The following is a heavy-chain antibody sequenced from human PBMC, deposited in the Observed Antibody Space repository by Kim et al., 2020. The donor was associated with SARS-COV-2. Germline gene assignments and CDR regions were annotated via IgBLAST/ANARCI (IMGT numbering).Heavy chain of an antibody. D-gene: IGHD5-18*01. J-gene: IGHJ6*02. CDR1: RDRFTSYA. V-gene: IGHV7-4-1*02. CDR2: INTDTGNP. CDR3: ADTSVGPRLMDV. Sequence: ASVKVSCKASRDRFTSYALNWVRQAPGQGLEWMGWINTDTGNPTYVQGLTGRFVFSLDTSFRTAYLHISGLKAEDSAVYYCADTSVGPRLMDVWGQGTTVIGSS.